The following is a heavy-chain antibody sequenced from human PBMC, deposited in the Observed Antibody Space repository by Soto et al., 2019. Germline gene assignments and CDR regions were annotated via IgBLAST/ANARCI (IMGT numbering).Heavy chain of an antibody. CDR3: ERWLPADPFIDFDS. V-gene: IGHV4-61*01. D-gene: IGHD5-12*01. CDR2: IYYSGST. CDR1: GGSVSSGSYY. J-gene: IGHJ4*02. Sequence: SENLALTCTVSGGSVSSGSYYWSWVRQPPGKGLEWIGYIYYSGSTNYNPSLKSRVTISVDTSKNQFSLKLSSVTAADTAVYYCERWLPADPFIDFDSWGQGTLVTVSS.